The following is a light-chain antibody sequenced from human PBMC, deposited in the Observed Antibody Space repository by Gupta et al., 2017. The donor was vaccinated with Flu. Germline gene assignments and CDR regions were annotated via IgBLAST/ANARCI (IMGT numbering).Light chain of an antibody. CDR2: EAY. J-gene: IGLJ2*01. V-gene: IGLV2-23*01. CDR1: SSDIGGFNL. Sequence: QSALTQPASVSGSPGQSITISCTGSSSDIGGFNLVSWSQLHPDKAPKLLIFEAYKRPSGVSNRFSGSKSGNTASLTISGLQAEDDGDYYCCSYAGSSTLIFGGGTKLTVL. CDR3: CSYAGSSTLI.